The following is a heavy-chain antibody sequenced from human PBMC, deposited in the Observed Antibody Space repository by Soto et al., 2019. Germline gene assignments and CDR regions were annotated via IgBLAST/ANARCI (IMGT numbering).Heavy chain of an antibody. D-gene: IGHD4-17*01. J-gene: IGHJ1*01. CDR3: AKDMNPTTVTTNFQH. Sequence: GGSLRLSCAASGFTFDDYAMHWVRQAPGKGLEWVSLISGDGGSTYYADSVKGRFTISRDNSKNSLYLQMNSLRTEDTALYYSAKDMNPTTVTTNFQHWGQGTLVTVSS. CDR2: ISGDGGST. CDR1: GFTFDDYA. V-gene: IGHV3-43*02.